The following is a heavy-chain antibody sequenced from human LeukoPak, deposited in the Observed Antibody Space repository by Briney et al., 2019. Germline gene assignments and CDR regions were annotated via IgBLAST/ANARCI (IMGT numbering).Heavy chain of an antibody. J-gene: IGHJ5*02. D-gene: IGHD1-14*01. CDR2: IYHSGST. Sequence: SETLSLTCTVSGYSISSGYYWGWFGHPPGKGLEWIGSIYHSGSTYTNPPLKIQVPISVDTSKNQSSLRLTPLPAPTPALYYFARASITYRFDPWGQGTLVTVSS. CDR1: GYSISSGYY. CDR3: ARASITYRFDP. V-gene: IGHV4-38-2*02.